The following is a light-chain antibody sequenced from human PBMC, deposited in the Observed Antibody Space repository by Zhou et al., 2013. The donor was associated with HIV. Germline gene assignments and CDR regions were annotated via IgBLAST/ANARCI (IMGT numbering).Light chain of an antibody. V-gene: IGKV1-39*01. CDR1: QSIGAY. CDR2: AAS. CDR3: LQTNSFPWT. Sequence: DIQMTQSPSSLSASVGDRVTITCRASQSIGAYVNWYQQKPGEAPKVLVFAASNLQSGVPSRFGGSGSGTDFTLTISSLQPEDFATYYCLQTNSFPWTFGPGTKVDI. J-gene: IGKJ1*01.